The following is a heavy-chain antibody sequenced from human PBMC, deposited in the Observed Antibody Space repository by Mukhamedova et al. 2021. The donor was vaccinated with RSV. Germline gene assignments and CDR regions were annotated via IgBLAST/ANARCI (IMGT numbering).Heavy chain of an antibody. D-gene: IGHD6-13*01. CDR3: ARDRDSSSGL. J-gene: IGHJ4*02. Sequence: GLEWMGRIIPIFGTANYAQKFQGRVTITADESTSTAYMELSSLRSEDTAVYYCARDRDSSSGLWGPGTLVTVSS. CDR2: IIPIFGTA. V-gene: IGHV1-69*15.